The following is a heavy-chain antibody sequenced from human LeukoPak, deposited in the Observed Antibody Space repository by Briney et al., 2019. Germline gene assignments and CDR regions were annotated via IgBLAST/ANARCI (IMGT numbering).Heavy chain of an antibody. Sequence: GGPLRLSCTASGFTFGDYAMSWVRQAPGKGLEWVGFIRSKAYGGTTEYAASVKGRFTISRDDSKSIAYLQMNSLKTEDTAVYYCTRDRPGYSSSWYDYWGQGTLVTVSS. CDR3: TRDRPGYSSSWYDY. V-gene: IGHV3-49*04. CDR1: GFTFGDYA. J-gene: IGHJ4*02. D-gene: IGHD6-13*01. CDR2: IRSKAYGGTT.